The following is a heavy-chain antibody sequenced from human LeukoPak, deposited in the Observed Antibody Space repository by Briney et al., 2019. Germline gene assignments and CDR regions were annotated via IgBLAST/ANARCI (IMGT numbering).Heavy chain of an antibody. V-gene: IGHV3-20*04. CDR3: ARDGWGRYDFWSGYLY. CDR2: INWNGGST. D-gene: IGHD3-3*01. Sequence: GGSLRLSCAASGFTFDDYGMSWVRQAPGKGLEWVSGINWNGGSTGYADSVKGRFTISRDNAKNSLYLQMNSLRAEDTALYYCARDGWGRYDFWSGYLYWGRGTLVTVSS. CDR1: GFTFDDYG. J-gene: IGHJ4*02.